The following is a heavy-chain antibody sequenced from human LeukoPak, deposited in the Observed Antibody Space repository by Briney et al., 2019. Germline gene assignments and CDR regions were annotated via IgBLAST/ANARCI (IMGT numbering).Heavy chain of an antibody. V-gene: IGHV3-11*06. D-gene: IGHD5-18*01. Sequence: GGSLRLSCAASGFTFSDYYMSWIRQAPGKGLEWLSYISTSSSYIYYADSVKGRFTVSRDNAKNSLYLQMNSLRAEDTAVYYCARDFSDTDWFDPWGQGTLVTVSS. CDR3: ARDFSDTDWFDP. CDR2: ISTSSSYI. CDR1: GFTFSDYY. J-gene: IGHJ5*02.